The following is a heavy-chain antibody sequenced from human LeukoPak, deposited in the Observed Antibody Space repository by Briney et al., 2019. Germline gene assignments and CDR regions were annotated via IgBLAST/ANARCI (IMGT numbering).Heavy chain of an antibody. CDR2: IYGSGVSI. CDR1: GFTFKNSV. V-gene: IGHV3-23*01. Sequence: GGSLRLSCVAYGFTFKNSVMNWVRQAPGKGLEWLATIYGSGVSISYADSVKGRFTISRDNYNNTLYLQLNRLRAQDTAMYYCAKDLGWELPAEAYWGQGILVTVSS. J-gene: IGHJ4*02. CDR3: AKDLGWELPAEAY. D-gene: IGHD1-26*01.